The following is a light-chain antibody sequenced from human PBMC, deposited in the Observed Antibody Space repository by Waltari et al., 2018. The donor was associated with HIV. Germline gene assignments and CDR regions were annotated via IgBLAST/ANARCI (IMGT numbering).Light chain of an antibody. CDR1: SYNNGGFTY. J-gene: IGLJ2*01. V-gene: IGLV2-14*01. CDR3: SSNTDSSTAL. CDR2: EVN. Sequence: SCVASSYNNGGFTYVSWYQQHPGKAPKVIIYEVNNRPSGVSPRFSGSKSGNTASLTISGLQIEDEADYYCSSNTDSSTALFGGGTKLTVL.